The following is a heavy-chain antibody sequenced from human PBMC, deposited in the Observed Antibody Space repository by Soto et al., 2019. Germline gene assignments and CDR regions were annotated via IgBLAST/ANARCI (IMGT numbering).Heavy chain of an antibody. V-gene: IGHV3-33*01. J-gene: IGHJ2*01. CDR3: ARGSGYVVWYFDL. D-gene: IGHD5-12*01. CDR2: IWYDGSNK. Sequence: QVQLVESGGGVVQPGRSLRLSCAASGFTFSSYGMHWVRQAPGKGLEWVAVIWYDGSNKYYADSVKGRFTISRDNSKNTLYLQMNSLRAEDTAVYYCARGSGYVVWYFDLWGGGTLVTVSS. CDR1: GFTFSSYG.